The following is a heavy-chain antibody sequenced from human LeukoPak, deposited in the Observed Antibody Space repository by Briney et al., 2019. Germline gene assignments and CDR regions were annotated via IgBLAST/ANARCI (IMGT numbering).Heavy chain of an antibody. CDR2: INPNSGGT. D-gene: IGHD6-13*01. Sequence: GASVKVSCKAFGYTFTDYHMHWVRQAPGQGLEWMGWINPNSGGTNYAQKFQGRVTMTRDTSISTGYMELSRLRSDDTAVYFCARGGSAAGTYYYYGLAVWGQGTTVTVSS. V-gene: IGHV1-2*02. CDR3: ARGGSAAGTYYYYGLAV. CDR1: GYTFTDYH. J-gene: IGHJ6*02.